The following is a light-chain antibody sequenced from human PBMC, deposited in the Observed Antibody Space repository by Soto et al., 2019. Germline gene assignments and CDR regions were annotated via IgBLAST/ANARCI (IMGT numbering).Light chain of an antibody. CDR3: QQRGGWPLT. J-gene: IGKJ4*01. Sequence: EIVLTQSPATLSLSPGERAALSCRASQCVGRSLAWYQQKPCQAPRLLIYDASNRATGIPARFSGSGSETDFTLDIDNLEPEDFAVYYCQQRGGWPLTFGGGTKVEIK. CDR1: QCVGRS. V-gene: IGKV3-11*01. CDR2: DAS.